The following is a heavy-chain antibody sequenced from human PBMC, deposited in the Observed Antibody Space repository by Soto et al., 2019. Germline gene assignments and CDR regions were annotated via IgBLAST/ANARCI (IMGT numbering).Heavy chain of an antibody. V-gene: IGHV4-39*01. CDR3: ARHDRNEINYSSSWYAFDY. CDR1: GGSISSSSYY. CDR2: IYYSGST. D-gene: IGHD6-13*01. J-gene: IGHJ4*02. Sequence: QLQLQESGPGLVKPSETLSLTCTVSGGSISSSSYYWGWIRQPPGKGLEWIGSIYYSGSTYYNPSLKSRVTISVETSKNQFSLKLSSVTAADTAVYYCARHDRNEINYSSSWYAFDYWGQGTLVTVSS.